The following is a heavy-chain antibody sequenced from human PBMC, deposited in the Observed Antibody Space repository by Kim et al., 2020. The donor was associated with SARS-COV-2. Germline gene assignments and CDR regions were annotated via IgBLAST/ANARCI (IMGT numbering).Heavy chain of an antibody. CDR1: GFTFSSHA. J-gene: IGHJ4*02. CDR3: AGYYYGSGSYYRSIDY. V-gene: IGHV3-23*01. D-gene: IGHD3-10*01. CDR2: ISENGGTT. Sequence: GGSLRLSCAASGFTFSSHAMTWVRQAPGMGLEWVSTISENGGTTYYADSVKGRFTISRDNSKNTLYLKMNSLRAEDTAIYYCAGYYYGSGSYYRSIDYWGQGTLVTVSS.